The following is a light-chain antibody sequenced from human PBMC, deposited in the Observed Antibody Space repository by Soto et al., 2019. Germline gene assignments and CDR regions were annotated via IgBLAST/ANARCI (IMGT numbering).Light chain of an antibody. V-gene: IGLV2-23*01. CDR1: SSDVGSYNL. J-gene: IGLJ1*01. Sequence: QSALTQPASVSGSPGQSITISCTGTSSDVGSYNLVSWYQQHPGKAPKLMIYEGSKRPSGVSNRFSGSKSGNTASLTISGLQAEDEAAYYCCSYAGSITYVFGTGTKLTVL. CDR3: CSYAGSITYV. CDR2: EGS.